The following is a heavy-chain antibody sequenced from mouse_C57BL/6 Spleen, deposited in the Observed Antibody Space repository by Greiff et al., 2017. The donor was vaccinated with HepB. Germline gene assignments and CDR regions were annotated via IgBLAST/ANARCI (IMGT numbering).Heavy chain of an antibody. J-gene: IGHJ3*01. CDR3: ASFMVTTSEFAY. D-gene: IGHD2-2*01. CDR2: IYPGSGST. CDR1: GYTFTSYW. Sequence: QVQLQQSGAELVKPGASVKMSCKASGYTFTSYWITWVKQRPGQGLEWIGDIYPGSGSTNYNEKFKSKATLTVDTSSSTAYMQLSSLTSEDSAVYYCASFMVTTSEFAYWGQGTLVTVSA. V-gene: IGHV1-55*01.